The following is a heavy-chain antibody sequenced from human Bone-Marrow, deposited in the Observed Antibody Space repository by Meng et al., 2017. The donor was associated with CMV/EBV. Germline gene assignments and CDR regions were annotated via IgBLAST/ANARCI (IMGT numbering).Heavy chain of an antibody. Sequence: GESLKISCAASGFTFSSYAMSWVRQAPGKGLEWVSAISGSGGSTYYADSVKGRFTISRDNAKNSLYLQMNSLRAEDTAVYYCARLMYPTTGGYYYGMDVWGQGTTVTVSS. J-gene: IGHJ6*02. CDR1: GFTFSSYA. CDR2: ISGSGGST. V-gene: IGHV3-23*01. CDR3: ARLMYPTTGGYYYGMDV. D-gene: IGHD1-1*01.